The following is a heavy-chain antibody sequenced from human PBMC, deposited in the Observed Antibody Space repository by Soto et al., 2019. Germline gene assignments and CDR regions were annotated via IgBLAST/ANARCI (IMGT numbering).Heavy chain of an antibody. J-gene: IGHJ3*02. D-gene: IGHD3-10*01. CDR3: ATWHLREHAYDI. CDR1: GFTVSGKKY. V-gene: IGHV3-53*01. Sequence: GGSLRLSCAAFGFTVSGKKYVAWVRQAPGKWLEWVSALYDLDGTYYADSVKGRFTTSSDSSRTTVYLQMNDLRPDDTAVYSCATWHLREHAYDIWGQGTTVTVS. CDR2: LYDLDGT.